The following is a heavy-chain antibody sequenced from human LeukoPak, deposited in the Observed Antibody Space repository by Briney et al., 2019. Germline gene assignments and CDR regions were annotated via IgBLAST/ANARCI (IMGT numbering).Heavy chain of an antibody. V-gene: IGHV1-46*01. CDR2: INPSGGST. D-gene: IGHD6-19*01. CDR1: GYTFTSYY. Sequence: ASVKVSCKASGYTFTSYYMHWVRQAPGQGLESMGIINPSGGSTSYAQKFQGRVTMTRDTYTSTVYMELSSLRSEDAAVFYCARSIAVADDYWGQGTLVTVSS. J-gene: IGHJ4*02. CDR3: ARSIAVADDY.